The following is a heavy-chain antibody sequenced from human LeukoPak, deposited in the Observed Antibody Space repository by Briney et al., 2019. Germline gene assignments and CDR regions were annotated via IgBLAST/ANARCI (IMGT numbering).Heavy chain of an antibody. CDR2: IVVGSGNT. CDR1: GFTFTSSA. V-gene: IGHV1-58*02. Sequence: GTSVKVSCKASGFTFTSSAMQWVRQARGQRLEWIGWIVVGSGNTNYAQKFQGRVTMTRNTSISTAYMELSSLRSEDTAVYYCARVLWFGESRSGPDDYWGQGTLVTVSS. D-gene: IGHD3-10*01. J-gene: IGHJ4*02. CDR3: ARVLWFGESRSGPDDY.